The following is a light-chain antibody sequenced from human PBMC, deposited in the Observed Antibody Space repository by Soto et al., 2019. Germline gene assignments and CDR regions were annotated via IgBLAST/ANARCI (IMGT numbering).Light chain of an antibody. J-gene: IGKJ5*01. CDR1: QSVSSY. V-gene: IGKV3-11*01. CDR2: DAS. Sequence: IVVSQSAATLSLSPGERATLSCRASQSVSSYLAWYQQKPGQAPRLLIYDASNRATGIPARFSGSGSGTDFTLTISSLEPEDFAVYYCQQRSNWPVTFGQGTRLEIK. CDR3: QQRSNWPVT.